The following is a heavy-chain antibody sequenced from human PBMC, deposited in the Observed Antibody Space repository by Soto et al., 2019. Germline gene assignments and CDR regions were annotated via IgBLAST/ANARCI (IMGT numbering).Heavy chain of an antibody. Sequence: PVGSLRLSCAASGFTFSSYSMNWVRQAPGKGLEWVSSISSSSSYIYYADSVKGRFTISRDTAKNSLYLQMNSLRAEDTAVYYCARRLNHYYDSSGYYSYYGMDVWGQGTTVTVSS. CDR3: ARRLNHYYDSSGYYSYYGMDV. D-gene: IGHD3-22*01. J-gene: IGHJ6*02. V-gene: IGHV3-21*01. CDR2: ISSSSSYI. CDR1: GFTFSSYS.